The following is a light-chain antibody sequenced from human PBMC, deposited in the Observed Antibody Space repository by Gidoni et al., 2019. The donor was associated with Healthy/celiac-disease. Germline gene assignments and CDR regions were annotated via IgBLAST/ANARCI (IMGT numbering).Light chain of an antibody. V-gene: IGLV2-14*03. CDR1: SSDVGGYNY. J-gene: IGLJ1*01. CDR2: DVS. CDR3: SSYTSSSTRV. Sequence: SSDVGGYNYVSWYQQHPGKAPKLMIYDVSNRPSGVSNRFSGSKSGNTASLTISGLQAEDEADYYCSSYTSSSTRVFGTGTKVTVL.